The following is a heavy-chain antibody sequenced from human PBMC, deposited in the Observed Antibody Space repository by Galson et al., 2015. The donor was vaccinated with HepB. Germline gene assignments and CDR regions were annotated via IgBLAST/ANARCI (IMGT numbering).Heavy chain of an antibody. D-gene: IGHD1-26*01. J-gene: IGHJ4*02. CDR3: AREAGIVALENDY. CDR2: INSDGSST. CDR1: GFTFSSYW. V-gene: IGHV3-74*01. Sequence: SLRLSCAASGFTFSSYWMHWVRQAPGKGLVWVSRINSDGSSTSYADSVKGRFTISRDNAKNTLYLQMNSLRAGDTAVYYCAREAGIVALENDYWGQGTLVTVSS.